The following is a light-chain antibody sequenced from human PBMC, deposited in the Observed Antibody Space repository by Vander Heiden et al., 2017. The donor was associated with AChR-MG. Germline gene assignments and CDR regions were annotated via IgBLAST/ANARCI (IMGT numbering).Light chain of an antibody. Sequence: AIQMTQSPFFLSASVGDRVTITRRASQGIRNDSGWYQQKPGKAPRLQIYPASSLHSGVPSRFSGGGSGTDFTLTISSLQPEDFAAYYCLQDYIYPYTFGQGTKLEIK. CDR1: QGIRND. CDR3: LQDYIYPYT. CDR2: PAS. V-gene: IGKV1-6*01. J-gene: IGKJ2*01.